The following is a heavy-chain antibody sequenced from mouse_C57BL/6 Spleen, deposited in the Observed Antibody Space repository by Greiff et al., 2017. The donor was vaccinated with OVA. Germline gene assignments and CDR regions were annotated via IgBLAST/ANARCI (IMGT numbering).Heavy chain of an antibody. V-gene: IGHV3-6*01. Sequence: EVKLVESGPGLVKPSQSLSLTCSVTGYSITSGYYWNWIRQFPGNKLEWMGYISYDGSNNYNPSLKNRISITRDTSKNQFFLKLNSVTTEDTATYYCAHYDGDWYFDVWGTGTTVTVSS. CDR3: AHYDGDWYFDV. D-gene: IGHD1-2*01. CDR1: GYSITSGYY. CDR2: ISYDGSN. J-gene: IGHJ1*03.